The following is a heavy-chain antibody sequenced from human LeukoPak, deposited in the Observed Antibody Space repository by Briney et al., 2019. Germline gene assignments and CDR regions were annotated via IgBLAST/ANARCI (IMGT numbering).Heavy chain of an antibody. CDR1: GGSISSGGYS. J-gene: IGHJ4*02. V-gene: IGHV4-30-2*01. CDR3: ARGGTLPVDY. D-gene: IGHD1-14*01. CDR2: IYHSGST. Sequence: SETLSLTCAVSGGSISSGGYSWSWIRQPPGKGLEWIGYIYHSGSTYYNPSLKSRVTISVDRSKNQFSLKLSSVTAADTAVYYCARGGTLPVDYWGQGTLVTVSS.